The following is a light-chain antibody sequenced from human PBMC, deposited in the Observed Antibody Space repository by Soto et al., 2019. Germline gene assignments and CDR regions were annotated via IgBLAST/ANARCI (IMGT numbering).Light chain of an antibody. V-gene: IGKV1-5*03. J-gene: IGKJ1*01. CDR3: QHYNSYSEA. CDR2: KAS. CDR1: QTISSW. Sequence: IQLTQSLSPLSGPVGARSPTISLASQTISSWLAWYQQKPGKAPKLLIYKASTLKSGVPSRFSGSGSGTEFTLTISSLQPDDFATYYCQHYNSYSEAFGQGTKVDIK.